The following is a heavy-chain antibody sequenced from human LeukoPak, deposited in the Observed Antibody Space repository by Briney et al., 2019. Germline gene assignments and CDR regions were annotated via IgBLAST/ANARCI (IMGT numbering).Heavy chain of an antibody. CDR2: ISYDGSNK. V-gene: IGHV3-30*18. CDR1: GFTFSSYG. J-gene: IGHJ4*02. CDR3: AKSQRLVDY. D-gene: IGHD6-13*01. Sequence: PGRSLRLSCAASGFTFSSYGMHWVRQAPGKGLEWVAVISYDGSNKYYADSVKGRFTISRDNSKNTLYLQMNSLGAEDTAVYYCAKSQRLVDYWGQGTLVTVSS.